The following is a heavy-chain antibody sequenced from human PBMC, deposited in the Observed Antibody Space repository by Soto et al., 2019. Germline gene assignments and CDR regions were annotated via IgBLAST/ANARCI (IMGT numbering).Heavy chain of an antibody. CDR3: AKSVIRGQGDIVVVPAALFDY. CDR1: GFTFSSYA. D-gene: IGHD2-2*01. J-gene: IGHJ4*02. Sequence: GGSLRLSCAASGFTFSSYAMSWVRQAPGRGLEWVSAISGSGGSTYYADSVKGRFTISRDNSKNTLYLQMNSLGAEDTAVYYCAKSVIRGQGDIVVVPAALFDYWGQGTLVTVSS. V-gene: IGHV3-23*01. CDR2: ISGSGGST.